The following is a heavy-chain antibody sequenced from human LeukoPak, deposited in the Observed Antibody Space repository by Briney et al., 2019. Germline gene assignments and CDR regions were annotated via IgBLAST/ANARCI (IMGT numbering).Heavy chain of an antibody. CDR3: ARDLTTTVTRIDY. Sequence: ASVKVSCKASGYTFTGYYMHWVRQAPGQGLEWMGWINPNSGDTNYAQKFQGRVTMTRDTSISTAYMELSRLRSDDTAVYYCARDLTTTVTRIDYWGQGTLVTVSS. V-gene: IGHV1-2*02. D-gene: IGHD4-17*01. CDR2: INPNSGDT. CDR1: GYTFTGYY. J-gene: IGHJ4*02.